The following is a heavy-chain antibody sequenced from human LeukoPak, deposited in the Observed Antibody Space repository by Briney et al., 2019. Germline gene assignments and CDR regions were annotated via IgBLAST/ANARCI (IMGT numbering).Heavy chain of an antibody. Sequence: GGSLRLSCVGSGFSLSEYGIHWVRQAPGKGLEWVAVVSYDGGQKYYADSVKGRFTISRDTSSDTVSLQMNSLRVEDTAVYHCARDRINMMVLGHDSGLDCWGQGTLVTVSS. CDR1: GFSLSEYG. D-gene: IGHD3-22*01. CDR2: VSYDGGQK. V-gene: IGHV3-30*19. CDR3: ARDRINMMVLGHDSGLDC. J-gene: IGHJ4*01.